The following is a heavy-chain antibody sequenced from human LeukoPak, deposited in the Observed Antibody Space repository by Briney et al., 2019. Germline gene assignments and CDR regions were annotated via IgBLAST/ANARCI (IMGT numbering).Heavy chain of an antibody. D-gene: IGHD2-21*02. CDR1: GYIFTSYY. CDR3: ARDLYCGGDCYTDY. J-gene: IGHJ4*02. Sequence: ASVKISCKASGYIFTSYYMHWVRQAPGQGLEWMGRINPNSGGTNYAQKFQGRVTMTRDTSISTAYMELSRLRSDDTAVYYCARDLYCGGDCYTDYWGQGTLVTVSS. V-gene: IGHV1-2*06. CDR2: INPNSGGT.